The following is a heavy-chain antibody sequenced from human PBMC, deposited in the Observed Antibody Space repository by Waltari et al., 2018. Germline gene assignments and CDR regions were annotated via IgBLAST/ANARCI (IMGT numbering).Heavy chain of an antibody. Sequence: EVQLVESGGGLVQPGGSLRLSCAASGFTFSSYAMSWVRQAPGKGLEWGAAVSGSSGSTYYADYVKGRFTITRDNSKKTLYLQMNSLRAEDTAGYYCAKTSGGDYYYYYYMDVWGKGTTVTVSS. J-gene: IGHJ6*03. CDR1: GFTFSSYA. CDR3: AKTSGGDYYYYYYMDV. CDR2: VSGSSGST. D-gene: IGHD3-10*01. V-gene: IGHV3-23*04.